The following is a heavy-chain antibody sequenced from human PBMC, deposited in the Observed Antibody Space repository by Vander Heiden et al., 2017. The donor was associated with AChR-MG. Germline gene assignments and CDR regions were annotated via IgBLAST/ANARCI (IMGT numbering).Heavy chain of an antibody. CDR1: GGSISRSSYY. J-gene: IGHJ4*02. Sequence: QLQLQESGPGLVKPSETLSLTCTVSGGSISRSSYYWGWIRQPPGKGLEWIGSIYYSGSTYYNPSLKSRVTISVDTSKNQFSLKLSSVTAADTAVYYCARLEPANYYDSSGYSDYWGQGTLVTVSS. CDR2: IYYSGST. D-gene: IGHD3-22*01. CDR3: ARLEPANYYDSSGYSDY. V-gene: IGHV4-39*01.